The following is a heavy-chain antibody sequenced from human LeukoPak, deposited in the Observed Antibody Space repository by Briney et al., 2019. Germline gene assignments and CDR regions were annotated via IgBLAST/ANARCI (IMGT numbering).Heavy chain of an antibody. CDR2: ISSRSSYI. CDR3: ARDAQWLVPEGYYYYMDV. J-gene: IGHJ6*03. Sequence: GGSLRLSRAGSGFTFRRYNMNLFRQAPGKGLGRVSSISSRSSYIFYADSVKGRFTISRDNAKNSLYLQMNSLGAEDTAVYYCARDAQWLVPEGYYYYMDVWGKGTTVTVSS. V-gene: IGHV3-21*01. CDR1: GFTFRRYN. D-gene: IGHD6-19*01.